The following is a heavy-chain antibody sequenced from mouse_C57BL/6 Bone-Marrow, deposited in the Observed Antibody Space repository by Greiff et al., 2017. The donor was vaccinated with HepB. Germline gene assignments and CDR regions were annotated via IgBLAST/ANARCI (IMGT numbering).Heavy chain of an antibody. J-gene: IGHJ4*01. D-gene: IGHD2-1*01. CDR2: IDPENGDT. CDR1: GFNIKDDY. V-gene: IGHV14-4*01. CDR3: TYGNYPYAMDY. Sequence: VTLKVSGAELVRPGASVKLSCTASGFNIKDDYMHWVKQRPEQGLEWIGWIDPENGDTEYASKFQGKATITADTSSNTAYLQLSSLTSEDTAVYYCTYGNYPYAMDYWGQGTSVTVSA.